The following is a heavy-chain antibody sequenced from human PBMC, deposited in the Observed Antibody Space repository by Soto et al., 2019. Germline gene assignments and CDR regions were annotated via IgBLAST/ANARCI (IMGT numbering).Heavy chain of an antibody. CDR1: GFNFRAYA. Sequence: LRLSCAASGFNFRAYAIAWVRLTPGQGLEWGSGIDDSVDTTYYEDSVKGRLTASRDNSNNILHLQMNSARVEDTAIYYCAKHSRTYDFRTGAVKGAFDIWGQGTMVTVSS. D-gene: IGHD3-3*01. J-gene: IGHJ3*02. CDR3: AKHSRTYDFRTGAVKGAFDI. V-gene: IGHV3-23*01. CDR2: IDDSVDTT.